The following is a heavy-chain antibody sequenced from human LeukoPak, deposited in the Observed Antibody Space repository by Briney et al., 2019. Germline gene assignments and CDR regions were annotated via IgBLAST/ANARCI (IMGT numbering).Heavy chain of an antibody. V-gene: IGHV3-30*01. CDR2: IAYDGSNK. Sequence: SGGSLRLSCAASGFTFSSYAMHWVRQAPGNGLEWVAVIAYDGSNKYYADAVTGRFTISRDNSKNTLYLQMNSLRAEDTAVYYCARDADTRGPWWFDHWGQGTLVTVSS. D-gene: IGHD5-18*01. J-gene: IGHJ5*02. CDR1: GFTFSSYA. CDR3: ARDADTRGPWWFDH.